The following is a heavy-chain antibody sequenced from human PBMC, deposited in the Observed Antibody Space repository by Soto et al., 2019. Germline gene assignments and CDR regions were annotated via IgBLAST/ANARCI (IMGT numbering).Heavy chain of an antibody. CDR2: ISYDGSNK. Sequence: ESGGGVVQPGRSLRLSCAASGFTFSSYAMHWVRQAPGKGLEWVAVISYDGSNKYYADSVKGRFTISRDNSKNTLYLQMNSLRAEDTAVYYCARDLSSIAARRNYYYGMDVWGQGTTVTVSS. J-gene: IGHJ6*02. V-gene: IGHV3-30-3*01. CDR1: GFTFSSYA. D-gene: IGHD6-6*01. CDR3: ARDLSSIAARRNYYYGMDV.